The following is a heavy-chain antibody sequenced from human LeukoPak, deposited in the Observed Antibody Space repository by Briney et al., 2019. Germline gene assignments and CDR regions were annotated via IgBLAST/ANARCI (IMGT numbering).Heavy chain of an antibody. V-gene: IGHV3-7*01. D-gene: IGHD2-2*01. Sequence: GGSLRLSCAVSGFTFGTYWMIWVRQAPGKGLEWVANIRQDGSEKHYVGSVKGRFTISRDNAKSSVYLQMDRLRAEDTAVYYCARDMRYFDFWGQGTLVTVSS. CDR1: GFTFGTYW. CDR2: IRQDGSEK. J-gene: IGHJ4*02. CDR3: ARDMRYFDF.